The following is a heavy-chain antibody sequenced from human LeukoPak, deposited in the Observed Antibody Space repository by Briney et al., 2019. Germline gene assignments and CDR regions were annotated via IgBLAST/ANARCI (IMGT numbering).Heavy chain of an antibody. CDR1: GYSISSGYY. V-gene: IGHV4-38-2*01. CDR3: ARMGVSYYYDSSTYYPTAFDV. D-gene: IGHD3-22*01. J-gene: IGHJ3*01. CDR2: IFHSGSI. Sequence: SETLSLTCAVSGYSISSGYYWGWIRQSPGKGLEWIATIFHSGSIYYNPSLKSLVTLSVDTSKNQFSLRLNSVTAADTALYYCARMGVSYYYDSSTYYPTAFDVWGRGTMVSVSS.